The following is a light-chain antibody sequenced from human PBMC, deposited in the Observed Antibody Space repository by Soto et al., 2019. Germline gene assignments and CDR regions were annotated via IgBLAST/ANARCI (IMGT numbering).Light chain of an antibody. CDR3: QVWDSGSAHVV. CDR1: NIGSKG. Sequence: SYELTQPPSVSVAPGKTASISCGVNNIGSKGVHWYQQKPGQAPVLVIYSDTDLPPVIPERFSGSNSANLATLTISRVEAGDEADYYCQVWDSGSAHVVFGGGKQLTVL. V-gene: IGLV3-21*04. J-gene: IGLJ2*01. CDR2: SDT.